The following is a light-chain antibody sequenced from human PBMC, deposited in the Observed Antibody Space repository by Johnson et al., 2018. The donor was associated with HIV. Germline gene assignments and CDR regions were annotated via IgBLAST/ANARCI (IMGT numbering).Light chain of an antibody. J-gene: IGLJ1*01. CDR1: SSKIGNKY. Sequence: HSVLTQPPSVSAAPGQKVTISCSGSSSKIGNKYVSWYQHLPGTAPKLLIYENTRRPSGIPDRFSGSKSGTSATLGITGLQTGDEADYYCGTWDTSLSAGGVFGAGSKVTVL. V-gene: IGLV1-51*02. CDR2: ENT. CDR3: GTWDTSLSAGGV.